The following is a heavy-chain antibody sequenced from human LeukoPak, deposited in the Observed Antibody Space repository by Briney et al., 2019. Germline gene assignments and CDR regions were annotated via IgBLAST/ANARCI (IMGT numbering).Heavy chain of an antibody. V-gene: IGHV1-18*01. Sequence: PGASVKVSCKASGYTFSHHGISWVRQAPGQGLEWMGWISCYDGDTMYAQNVQGRVTMTTDTSTRTAYMELRSLRSDDTAMYYCARDPSNSSGYHAHFDSWGQGTLVTVSS. CDR2: ISCYDGDT. D-gene: IGHD3-22*01. CDR1: GYTFSHHG. CDR3: ARDPSNSSGYHAHFDS. J-gene: IGHJ4*02.